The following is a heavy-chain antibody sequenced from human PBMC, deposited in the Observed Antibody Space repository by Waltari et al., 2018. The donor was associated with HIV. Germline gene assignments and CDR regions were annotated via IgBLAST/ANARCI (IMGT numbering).Heavy chain of an antibody. CDR2: VDPEDSET. CDR3: ATMATVTTSTDY. V-gene: IGHV1-24*01. CDR1: GYTLTDLS. J-gene: IGHJ4*02. Sequence: QVQMVQSGAEVKNPGASVKVSCKVSGYTLTDLSMHWVRQAPGKGLEWMGGVDPEDSETIYAQKFQGRVTMTEDTSTDAAYMDRSSLRAEDTAVYYCATMATVTTSTDYWGQGTLVTVSS. D-gene: IGHD4-17*01.